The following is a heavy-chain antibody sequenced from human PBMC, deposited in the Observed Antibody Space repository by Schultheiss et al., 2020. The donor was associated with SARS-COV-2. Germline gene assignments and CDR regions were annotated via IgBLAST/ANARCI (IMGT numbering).Heavy chain of an antibody. CDR1: GFTFSSYW. V-gene: IGHV3-74*01. CDR3: ARPTSIAAAGPDY. CDR2: INSDGSST. Sequence: GVSLRLSCAASGFTFSSYWMHWVRQAPGKGLVWVSRINSDGSSTSYADSVKGRFTISRDNAKNTLYLQMNSLRAEDTAVYYCARPTSIAAAGPDYWGQGTLVTVSS. D-gene: IGHD6-13*01. J-gene: IGHJ4*02.